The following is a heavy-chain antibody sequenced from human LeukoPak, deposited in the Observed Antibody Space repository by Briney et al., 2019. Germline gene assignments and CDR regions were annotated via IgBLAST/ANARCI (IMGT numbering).Heavy chain of an antibody. CDR3: AKDALDGYDYYYGMDV. D-gene: IGHD5-24*01. CDR2: ISWNSGSI. J-gene: IGHJ6*02. Sequence: GGPLRLSCAASGFIFDDYAMHWVRQAPGKGLEWVSGISWNSGSIGYADSVKGRFTISRDNAKNSLYLQMNSLRAEDTALYYCAKDALDGYDYYYGMDVWGQGTTVTVSS. CDR1: GFIFDDYA. V-gene: IGHV3-9*01.